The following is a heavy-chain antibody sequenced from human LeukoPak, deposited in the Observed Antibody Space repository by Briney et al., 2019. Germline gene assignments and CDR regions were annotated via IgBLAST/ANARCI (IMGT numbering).Heavy chain of an antibody. D-gene: IGHD5-18*01. J-gene: IGHJ4*02. V-gene: IGHV3-15*01. CDR1: GFTFSSYA. CDR3: AHRDTTMVRVDY. CDR2: IKSKTDGGTI. Sequence: GGSLRLSCAASGFTFSSYAMSWVRQAPGKGLEWVGRIKSKTDGGTIDYAAPVKGRFTISRDDSKNTLYLQMNSLKTEDTAVYFCAHRDTTMVRVDYWGQGTLVTVSS.